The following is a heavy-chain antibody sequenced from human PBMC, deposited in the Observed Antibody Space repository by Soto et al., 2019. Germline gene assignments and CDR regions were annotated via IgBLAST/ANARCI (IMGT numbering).Heavy chain of an antibody. V-gene: IGHV5-10-1*01. CDR2: IDPSDSYI. D-gene: IGHD6-19*01. CDR3: ARHGAAIWLGY. CDR1: GYTFSGHW. Sequence: GESLKISCKTSGYTFSGHWISWVRQVPGKGLQWMGNIDPSDSYINYNPAFRGHVTFSVDKSNSTAYLHWRSLGPSDTAIYYCARHGAAIWLGYWGQGTLVTVSS. J-gene: IGHJ4*02.